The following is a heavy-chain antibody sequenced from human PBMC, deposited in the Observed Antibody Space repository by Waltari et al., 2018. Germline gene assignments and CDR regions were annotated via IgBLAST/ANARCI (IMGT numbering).Heavy chain of an antibody. V-gene: IGHV3-66*02. CDR2: IYSGGST. Sequence: EVQLVESGGGLVQPGGSLRLSCAASGFTVSSNSMRWVRQAPGKGLEWVSVIYSGGSTYYADSVKGRFTISRDNSKNTLYLQMNSLRAEDTAVYYCARKSIAVAGYGMDVWGQGTTVTVSS. D-gene: IGHD6-19*01. J-gene: IGHJ6*02. CDR3: ARKSIAVAGYGMDV. CDR1: GFTVSSNS.